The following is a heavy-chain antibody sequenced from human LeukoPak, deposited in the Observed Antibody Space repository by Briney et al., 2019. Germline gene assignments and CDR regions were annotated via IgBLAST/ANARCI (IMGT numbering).Heavy chain of an antibody. CDR1: GFTFSSYG. D-gene: IGHD6-6*01. Sequence: GGSLRLSCAASGFTFSSYGMHWVRQAPGKGLEWVAFIRYDGSNKYYADSVKGRFTISRDNSKNTLYLQMNSLRVEATAVYYCARNAYSSSLFDYWGQGTLVTVSS. J-gene: IGHJ4*02. V-gene: IGHV3-30*02. CDR2: IRYDGSNK. CDR3: ARNAYSSSLFDY.